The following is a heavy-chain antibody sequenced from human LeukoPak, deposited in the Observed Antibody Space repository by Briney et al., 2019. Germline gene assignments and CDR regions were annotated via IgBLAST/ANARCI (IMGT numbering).Heavy chain of an antibody. J-gene: IGHJ4*02. Sequence: SETLSLTCAVYGGSFSGYYWSWIRQPPGKGLEWIGEINHSGSTNYNPSLKSRVTISVDTSKNQFSLKLRSVTAADTAVYYCARVVGAIYYFDYWGQGTLVTVSS. V-gene: IGHV4-34*01. CDR3: ARVVGAIYYFDY. CDR1: GGSFSGYY. CDR2: INHSGST. D-gene: IGHD1-26*01.